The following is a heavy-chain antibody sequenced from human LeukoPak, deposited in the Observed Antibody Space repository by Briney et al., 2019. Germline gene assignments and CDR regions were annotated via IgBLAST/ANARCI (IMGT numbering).Heavy chain of an antibody. CDR1: GYTFTAFH. Sequence: ASVKVSCKASGYTFTAFHMHWVRRAPGQGLEWIGWINPNTGATNYPQKFQGRVTMTTDTSISTAYMELSSLRSDDTAFYYCARGEVDTSGWDCFHFWGQGALVTVSS. CDR3: ARGEVDTSGWDCFHF. CDR2: INPNTGAT. D-gene: IGHD6-19*01. J-gene: IGHJ4*02. V-gene: IGHV1-2*02.